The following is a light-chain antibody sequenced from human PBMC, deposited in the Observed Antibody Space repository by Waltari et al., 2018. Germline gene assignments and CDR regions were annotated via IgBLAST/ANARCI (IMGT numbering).Light chain of an antibody. V-gene: IGLV3-21*02. CDR2: DES. CDR1: NICGKS. Sequence: SYVLTQPPSVSVAPGQTARTTCGGENICGKSVHWYQQMPGQAPILVVSDESARPSGIPERFSGSNSGNTATLTISRVEAGDEADYYCQVWDGNSDHAVFGGGTQLTVL. CDR3: QVWDGNSDHAV. J-gene: IGLJ7*01.